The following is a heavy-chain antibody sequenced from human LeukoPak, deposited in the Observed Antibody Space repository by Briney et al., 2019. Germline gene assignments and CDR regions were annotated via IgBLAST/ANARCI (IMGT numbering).Heavy chain of an antibody. V-gene: IGHV3-11*01. J-gene: IGHJ4*02. D-gene: IGHD2-15*01. CDR2: ISSGGGTI. Sequence: PGGSLRLSCAASGFTLSDYYMSWIRQAPGKGLEWVSYISSGGGTIYYADSVKGRFTISRDNAKNSLYLQMNSLRAEDTAVYYCARACSGGPCLGVAYWGQGTLVTVSS. CDR1: GFTLSDYY. CDR3: ARACSGGPCLGVAY.